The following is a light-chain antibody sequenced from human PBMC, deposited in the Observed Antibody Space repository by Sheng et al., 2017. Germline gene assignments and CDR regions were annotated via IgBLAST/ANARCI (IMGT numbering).Light chain of an antibody. J-gene: IGKJ4*01. Sequence: VMTQSPVTLSVSPGDRATLSCRASENVASNLAWYQQRPGQAPRLLIYGASTRATGIPARFIGSGSVTEFTLTISSLQSEDSGLYFCQQYDKWPLPFGGGTKVEMK. CDR2: GAS. V-gene: IGKV3-15*01. CDR3: QQYDKWPLP. CDR1: ENVASN.